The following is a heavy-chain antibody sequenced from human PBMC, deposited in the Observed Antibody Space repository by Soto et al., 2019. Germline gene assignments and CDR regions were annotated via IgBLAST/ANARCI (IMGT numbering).Heavy chain of an antibody. V-gene: IGHV3-23*01. CDR2: ISGSGGTT. J-gene: IGHJ4*02. CDR1: GFTLSSYA. Sequence: EVRLWESGGGLVQPGGSLRLSCAASGFTLSSYAMSWLRQAPGTGLEWVSLISGSGGTTKYADSVIGRFTISRDNSKNTLYLEMNSLRDEDTAVYYWAKARDTDGWYQFDFWCQGTLVSFSS. D-gene: IGHD6-19*01. CDR3: AKARDTDGWYQFDF.